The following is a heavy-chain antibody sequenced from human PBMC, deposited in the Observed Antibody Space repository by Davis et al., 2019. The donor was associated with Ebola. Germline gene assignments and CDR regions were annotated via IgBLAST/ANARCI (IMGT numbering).Heavy chain of an antibody. V-gene: IGHV3-72*01. D-gene: IGHD1/OR15-1a*01. J-gene: IGHJ4*02. Sequence: GESLKISCAVSGLPFSSYFMDWVRLTPGKGLEWVGLSRNKANRYNPEYAASVSGRFTITRDDSKDSLYLQMNSLRTENTAVYYCVTENWYRFESWGQGTLVTVSS. CDR3: VTENWYRFES. CDR1: GLPFSSYF. CDR2: SRNKANRYNP.